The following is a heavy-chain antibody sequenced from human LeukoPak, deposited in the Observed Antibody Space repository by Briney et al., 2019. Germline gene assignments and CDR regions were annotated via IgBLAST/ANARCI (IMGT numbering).Heavy chain of an antibody. CDR2: IYSGGST. D-gene: IGHD6-13*01. Sequence: PGGSLRLSCAASGFTVSSNYMSWVRQAPGKGLEWVSVIYSGGSTYYADSVKGRFTISRDNSKNTLYLQMNSLRAEDTAVYYCARRHSTASWFDPWGQGTLVTVSS. V-gene: IGHV3-66*01. CDR3: ARRHSTASWFDP. CDR1: GFTVSSNY. J-gene: IGHJ5*02.